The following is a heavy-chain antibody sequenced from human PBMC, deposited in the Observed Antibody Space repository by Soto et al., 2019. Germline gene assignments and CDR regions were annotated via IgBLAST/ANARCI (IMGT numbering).Heavy chain of an antibody. V-gene: IGHV1-18*01. J-gene: IGHJ6*02. Sequence: ASVKVSCKASGYTFTSYGISWVRQAPGQGLEWMGWISAYNGNTNYAQKLQGRVTMTTDTSTSTAYMELRSLRSDDTAVYYCARATTAGGRDYYYYGMDVWGQGTTVTVSS. CDR1: GYTFTSYG. D-gene: IGHD1-26*01. CDR2: ISAYNGNT. CDR3: ARATTAGGRDYYYYGMDV.